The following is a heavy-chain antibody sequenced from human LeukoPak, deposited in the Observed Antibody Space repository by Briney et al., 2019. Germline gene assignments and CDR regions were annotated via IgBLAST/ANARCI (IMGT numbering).Heavy chain of an antibody. Sequence: PSETLSLTCTVSGGSISSSSYYWGWIRQPPGKGLEWIGSIYYSGSTYYNPSLKSRVTISVDTSKNQFSLKLSSVTAADTAVYYCARLEWQLLNYWGQGTLVTVSS. V-gene: IGHV4-39*01. D-gene: IGHD6-6*01. CDR3: ARLEWQLLNY. J-gene: IGHJ4*02. CDR2: IYYSGST. CDR1: GGSISSSSYY.